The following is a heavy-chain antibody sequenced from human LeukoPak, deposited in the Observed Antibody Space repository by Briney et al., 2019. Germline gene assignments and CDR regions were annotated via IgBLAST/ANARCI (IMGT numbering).Heavy chain of an antibody. CDR3: ARAPIMTTVTTSGY. CDR2: INPNSGGT. D-gene: IGHD4-17*01. J-gene: IGHJ4*02. CDR1: GYTFTVYY. V-gene: IGHV1-2*02. Sequence: ASVTLSFTSSGYTFTVYYMHWVRQAPGQGLEWMGWINPNSGGTNYAQKFQGRVTMTRDTSISTAYMELSRLRSDDTAVYYCARAPIMTTVTTSGYWGQGTLVTVSS.